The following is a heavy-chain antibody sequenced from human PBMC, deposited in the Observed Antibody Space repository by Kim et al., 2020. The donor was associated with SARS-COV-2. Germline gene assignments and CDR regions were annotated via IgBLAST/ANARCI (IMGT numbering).Heavy chain of an antibody. CDR2: INPNSGGT. D-gene: IGHD6-13*01. CDR3: AIDGIAASSHPDTRPFYFDY. V-gene: IGHV1-2*02. J-gene: IGHJ4*02. CDR1: GYTFTGCY. Sequence: ASVKVSCKASGYTFTGCYMHWVRQAPGQGLEWMGWINPNSGGTNYAQKFQGRVTMTRDTSISTAYMELSRLRSDDTAVYYCAIDGIAASSHPDTRPFYFDYWGQGTLVTVSS.